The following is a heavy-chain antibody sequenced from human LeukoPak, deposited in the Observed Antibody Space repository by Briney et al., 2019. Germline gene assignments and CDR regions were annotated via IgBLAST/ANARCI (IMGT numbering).Heavy chain of an antibody. CDR1: GYTFTGYY. CDR3: ATIGYYYDSSGYAPQDY. J-gene: IGHJ4*02. D-gene: IGHD3-22*01. CDR2: INPNSGGT. V-gene: IGHV1-2*02. Sequence: ASVKVSCKASGYTFTGYYMHWVRQAPGQGPEWMGWINPNSGGTNYAQKFQGRVTMTRDTSISTAYMELSRLRSDDTAVYYCATIGYYYDSSGYAPQDYWGQGTLVTVSS.